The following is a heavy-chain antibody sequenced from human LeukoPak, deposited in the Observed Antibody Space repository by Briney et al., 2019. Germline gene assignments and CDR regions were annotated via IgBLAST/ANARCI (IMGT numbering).Heavy chain of an antibody. CDR1: GSTFSTYW. Sequence: PGGSLRLSCAASGSTFSTYWMIWVRQAPGKGLEWVANIKEDGSEKYYVDSVKGRFTISRDNAKNSLYLQMNSLRAEDTAVYYCATRGDILTGYPYYFDYWGQGTLVTVSS. CDR2: IKEDGSEK. J-gene: IGHJ4*02. CDR3: ATRGDILTGYPYYFDY. V-gene: IGHV3-7*03. D-gene: IGHD3-9*01.